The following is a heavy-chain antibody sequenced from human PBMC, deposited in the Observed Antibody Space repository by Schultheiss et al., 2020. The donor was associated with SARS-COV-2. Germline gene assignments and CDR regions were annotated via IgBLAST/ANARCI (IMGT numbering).Heavy chain of an antibody. Sequence: GGSLRLSCAASGFTFSNYDMHWVRQGTGKGLEWVSVIGVAGDTYYPDSVKGRFTISRENAKNSLYLQMNSLRAGDTAVYYCARGPTTRSFYYFDYWGQGALVTVSS. CDR2: IGVAGDT. D-gene: IGHD2-2*01. CDR1: GFTFSNYD. J-gene: IGHJ4*02. CDR3: ARGPTTRSFYYFDY. V-gene: IGHV3-13*01.